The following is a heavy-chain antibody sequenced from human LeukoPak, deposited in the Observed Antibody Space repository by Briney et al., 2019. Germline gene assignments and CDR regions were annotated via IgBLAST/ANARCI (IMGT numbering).Heavy chain of an antibody. CDR1: GGTFSSYA. CDR2: IIPIFGTA. V-gene: IGHV1-69*05. Sequence: SVKVSCKSSGGTFSSYAISWVRQAPGQGLEWMGGIIPIFGTANSAQKFQGRVTITTDESTSTAYMELSSLRSEDTAVYYCARLRYGSGSYYDYWGQGTLVTVSS. J-gene: IGHJ4*02. CDR3: ARLRYGSGSYYDY. D-gene: IGHD3-10*01.